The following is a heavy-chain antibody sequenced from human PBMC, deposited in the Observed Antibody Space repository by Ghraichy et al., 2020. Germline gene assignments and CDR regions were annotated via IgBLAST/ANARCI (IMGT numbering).Heavy chain of an antibody. CDR3: AKVAKQAAGTFYYYYYYMDV. Sequence: SETLSLTCAVYGGSFSGYYWSWIRQPPGKGLEWIGEINHSGSTNYNPSLKSRVTISVDTSKNQFSLKLSSVTAAATAVYYCAKVAKQAAGTFYYYYYYMDVWGKGTTVTVSS. V-gene: IGHV4-34*01. J-gene: IGHJ6*03. CDR1: GGSFSGYY. D-gene: IGHD6-13*01. CDR2: INHSGST.